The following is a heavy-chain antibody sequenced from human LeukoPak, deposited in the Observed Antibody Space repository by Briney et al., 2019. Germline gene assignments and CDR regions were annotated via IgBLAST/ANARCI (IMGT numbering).Heavy chain of an antibody. CDR3: ASSPYDMTTVTLFGY. V-gene: IGHV1-69*13. CDR1: RGTFSSYA. CDR2: IIPIFGTA. D-gene: IGHD4-17*01. Sequence: PVKVSCKASRGTFSSYAISWVRQAPGQGLEWMGGIIPIFGTANYAQKFQGRVTITADESTSTAYMELSRLRSEDTAVYYCASSPYDMTTVTLFGYWGQGTLVTVSS. J-gene: IGHJ4*02.